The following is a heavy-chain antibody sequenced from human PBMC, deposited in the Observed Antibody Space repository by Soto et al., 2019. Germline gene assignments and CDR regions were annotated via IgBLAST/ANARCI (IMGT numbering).Heavy chain of an antibody. D-gene: IGHD3-10*01. CDR1: GYTFTSYA. Sequence: GASVKVSCKASGYTFTSYAMHWVRQAPGQRLEWMGWINAGNGNTKYSQKFQGRVTITRDTSASTAYMELSSLRSEDTAVYYCAIEVVRGVRDYFDYWGQGTLVTVSS. J-gene: IGHJ4*02. CDR3: AIEVVRGVRDYFDY. CDR2: INAGNGNT. V-gene: IGHV1-3*01.